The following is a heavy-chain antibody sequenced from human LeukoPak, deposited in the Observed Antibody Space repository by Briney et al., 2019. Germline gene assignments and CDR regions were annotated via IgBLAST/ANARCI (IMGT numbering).Heavy chain of an antibody. D-gene: IGHD3-10*01. V-gene: IGHV1-69*05. Sequence: SVKVSCKASGGTFSSYAISWVRQAPGQGLEWMGRIIPIFGTANYAQKFQGRVTITTDESTSTAYMELSSLRSEDTAVYYCARGGRGWFGELWDYYYYMDVWGKGTTVTVSS. CDR3: ARGGRGWFGELWDYYYYMDV. CDR2: IIPIFGTA. CDR1: GGTFSSYA. J-gene: IGHJ6*03.